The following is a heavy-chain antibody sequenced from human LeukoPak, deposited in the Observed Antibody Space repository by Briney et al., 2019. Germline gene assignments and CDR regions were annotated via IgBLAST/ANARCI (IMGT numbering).Heavy chain of an antibody. CDR3: ARTTMIVELTRGQFDY. CDR2: INHSGST. D-gene: IGHD3-22*01. Sequence: SETLSLTCAVYGGSFSGYYWSWIRQPPGKGLEWIGEINHSGSTNYNPSLKSRVTISVDTSKNQFSLKLSSVTAADTAVYYCARTTMIVELTRGQFDYWGQGTLVTVSS. CDR1: GGSFSGYY. V-gene: IGHV4-34*01. J-gene: IGHJ4*02.